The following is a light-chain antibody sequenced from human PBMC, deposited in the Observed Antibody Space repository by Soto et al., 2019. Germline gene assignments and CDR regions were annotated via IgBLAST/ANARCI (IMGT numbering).Light chain of an antibody. CDR3: QQYGSSPLT. J-gene: IGKJ5*01. CDR1: QSVSSSS. V-gene: IGKV3D-20*01. CDR2: DAS. Sequence: EIVLTQSPATLSLSPGERATLSCGASQSVSSSSLAWYQQKPGLAPRLLIYDASNRATGIPDRFSGSGSGTDFTLTISRLEPEDFAVYYCQQYGSSPLTFGQGTRLEIK.